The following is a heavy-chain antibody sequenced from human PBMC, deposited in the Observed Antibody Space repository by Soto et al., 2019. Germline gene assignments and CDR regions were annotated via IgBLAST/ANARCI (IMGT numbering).Heavy chain of an antibody. D-gene: IGHD2-15*01. Sequence: EVQLLESGGGLVQPGGSLRLSCAASGFTFSSYAMSWVRQAPGKGLEWVSAISGSGGSTYYADSVKGRFTISRDNSKNTLYLQMNSLRAEDTAVYYCAKDLGYCSGGSCYFIDFHYWGQGTLVTVSS. CDR2: ISGSGGST. V-gene: IGHV3-23*01. CDR1: GFTFSSYA. J-gene: IGHJ4*02. CDR3: AKDLGYCSGGSCYFIDFHY.